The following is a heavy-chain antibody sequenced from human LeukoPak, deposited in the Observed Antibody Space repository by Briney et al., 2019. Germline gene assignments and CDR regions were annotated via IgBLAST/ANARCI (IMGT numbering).Heavy chain of an antibody. CDR3: ASGPTGFA. J-gene: IGHJ5*02. D-gene: IGHD1-14*01. Sequence: GGSLRLSCTASGFSFAGYAMSWVRQAPGKGLEWVGLIRSKAYGGTTEYAASVKGRFTISRDNAKNTLYLQMNSLRAEDTAVYFCASGPTGFAWGQGTLVTVSS. CDR1: GFSFAGYA. V-gene: IGHV3-49*04. CDR2: IRSKAYGGTT.